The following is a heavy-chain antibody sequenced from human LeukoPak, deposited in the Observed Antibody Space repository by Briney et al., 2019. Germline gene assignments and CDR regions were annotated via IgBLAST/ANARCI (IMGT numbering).Heavy chain of an antibody. V-gene: IGHV3-48*04. Sequence: GGSLRLSCAASGFTFSSYNMNWVRQAPGKGLEWVSYISSSSSTIYYADSLKGRFTISRDNAKNSLYLQMNSLRAEDTAVYYCARAHYYDSSGLDFWGQGTLVTVSS. CDR1: GFTFSSYN. CDR3: ARAHYYDSSGLDF. CDR2: ISSSSSTI. J-gene: IGHJ4*02. D-gene: IGHD3-22*01.